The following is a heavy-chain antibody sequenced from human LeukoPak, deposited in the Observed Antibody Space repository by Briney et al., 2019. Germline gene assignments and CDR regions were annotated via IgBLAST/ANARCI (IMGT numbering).Heavy chain of an antibody. CDR2: INPNSGGT. CDR1: GYTFTGYY. Sequence: ASVKVSCKASGYTFTGYYMHWVRQAPGQGLEWVGWINPNSGGTNYAQKFQGRVTMTRDTSISTAYMELSRLRSDDTAVYYCARDCSSTSSSVGFDPWGQGTLVTVSS. J-gene: IGHJ5*02. D-gene: IGHD2-2*01. V-gene: IGHV1-2*02. CDR3: ARDCSSTSSSVGFDP.